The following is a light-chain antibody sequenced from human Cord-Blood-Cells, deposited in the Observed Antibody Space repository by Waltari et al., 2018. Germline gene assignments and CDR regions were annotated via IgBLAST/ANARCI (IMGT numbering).Light chain of an antibody. CDR2: AAS. CDR3: QQSYSTPPA. J-gene: IGKJ4*01. Sequence: DIQMTQSPSSLSASVGDRVTITCRASQSISSYLNWYQQKPGKAPKLLIYAASSLQSGVPSRFSGGGSGADFTRTISSLQPEDVATYYCQQSYSTPPAFGGGTKVEIK. V-gene: IGKV1-39*01. CDR1: QSISSY.